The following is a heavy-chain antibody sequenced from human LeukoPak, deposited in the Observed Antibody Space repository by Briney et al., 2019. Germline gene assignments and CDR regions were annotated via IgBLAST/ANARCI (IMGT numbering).Heavy chain of an antibody. Sequence: GGSLRLSCAASGFTFSSYWMYWVRQAPGKGLVWVSRIKSDGSSTRYADSVKGRFTISRDNAKNTLYLQMNSLRAEDTAVYYCTKDSSSWALEYFQHWGQGTLVTVSS. J-gene: IGHJ1*01. D-gene: IGHD6-13*01. CDR1: GFTFSSYW. CDR3: TKDSSSWALEYFQH. CDR2: IKSDGSST. V-gene: IGHV3-74*01.